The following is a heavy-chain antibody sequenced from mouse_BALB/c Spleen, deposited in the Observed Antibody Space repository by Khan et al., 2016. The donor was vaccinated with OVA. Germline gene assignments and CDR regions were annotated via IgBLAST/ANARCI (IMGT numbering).Heavy chain of an antibody. CDR3: ARRNYFGYTFAY. V-gene: IGHV1-77*01. Sequence: VQLQESGAELARPGASVKLSCKASGYTFTDYYINWVKQRTGQGLEWIGEISPGSGGTYYNERFKGKATLTADKSSSTAYMQLSSLTSEASAVYFCARRNYFGYTFAYWGQGTLVTVSA. J-gene: IGHJ3*01. CDR1: GYTFTDYY. CDR2: ISPGSGGT. D-gene: IGHD1-2*01.